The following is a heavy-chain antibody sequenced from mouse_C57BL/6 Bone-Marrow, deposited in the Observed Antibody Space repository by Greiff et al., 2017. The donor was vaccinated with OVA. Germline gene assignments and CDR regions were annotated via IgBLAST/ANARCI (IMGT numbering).Heavy chain of an antibody. CDR2: IRSKSNNYAT. CDR1: GFSFNTYA. CDR3: VSRGDDGYPYYYAKDY. J-gene: IGHJ4*01. D-gene: IGHD2-3*01. Sequence: EVKLMESGGGLVQPKGSLKLSCAASGFSFNTYAMNWVRQAPGKGLEWVARIRSKSNNYATYYADSVKDRFTISRDDSESMLYLQMNNLKTEDTAMYYCVSRGDDGYPYYYAKDYWGQGTSVTVSS. V-gene: IGHV10-1*01.